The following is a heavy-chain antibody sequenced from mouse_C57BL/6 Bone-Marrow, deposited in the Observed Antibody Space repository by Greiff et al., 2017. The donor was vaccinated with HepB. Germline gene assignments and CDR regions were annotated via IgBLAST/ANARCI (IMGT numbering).Heavy chain of an antibody. Sequence: EVMLVESEGGLVQPGSSMKLSCTASGFTFSDYYMAWVRQVPEKGLEWVANINYDGSSTYYLDSLKSRFIISRDNAKNILYLQMSSLKSEDTATYYCARADYYGSSWAYWGQGTLATVSA. CDR1: GFTFSDYY. CDR2: INYDGSST. D-gene: IGHD1-1*01. CDR3: ARADYYGSSWAY. V-gene: IGHV5-16*01. J-gene: IGHJ3*01.